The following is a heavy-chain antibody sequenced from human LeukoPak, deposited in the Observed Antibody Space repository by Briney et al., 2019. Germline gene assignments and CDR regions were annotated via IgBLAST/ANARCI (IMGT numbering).Heavy chain of an antibody. D-gene: IGHD3-22*01. CDR2: IIPILGIA. V-gene: IGHV1-69*02. J-gene: IGHJ4*02. CDR1: GGTFSSYT. Sequence: ASVKVSCKASGGTFSSYTISWVRQALGQGLEWMGRIIPILGIANYAQKFQGRVTITADKSTSTAYMELSSLRSEDTAVYYCARQYYYDSSGPWYFDYWGQGTLVTVSS. CDR3: ARQYYYDSSGPWYFDY.